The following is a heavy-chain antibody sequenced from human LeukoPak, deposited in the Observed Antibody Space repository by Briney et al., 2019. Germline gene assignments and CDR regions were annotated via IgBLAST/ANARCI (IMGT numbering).Heavy chain of an antibody. CDR1: GFTFSSYA. Sequence: GGSLRLSCAASGFTFSSYAMSWVRQAPGKGLEWVSAISDSGGSTYYADSVKGRFTISRDNSKNTLYVQINRLGAEDTAIYYCTKNRGYSGYDSDYGGQGTLVTVPS. V-gene: IGHV3-23*01. CDR3: TKNRGYSGYDSDY. D-gene: IGHD5-12*01. CDR2: ISDSGGST. J-gene: IGHJ4*02.